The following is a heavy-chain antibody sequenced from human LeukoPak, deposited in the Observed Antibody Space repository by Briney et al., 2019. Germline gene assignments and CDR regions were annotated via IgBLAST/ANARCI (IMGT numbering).Heavy chain of an antibody. CDR3: ARAPYYDFWSGPLTCYMDV. J-gene: IGHJ6*03. CDR1: GFTFSSYS. Sequence: GGSLRLSCAASGFTFSSYSMNWVRQAPGKGLEWVSYNSSSSSTIYYADSVKGRFTISRDNAKNSLYLQMNSLRAEDTAVYYCARAPYYDFWSGPLTCYMDVWGKGTTVTVSS. CDR2: NSSSSSTI. D-gene: IGHD3-3*01. V-gene: IGHV3-48*01.